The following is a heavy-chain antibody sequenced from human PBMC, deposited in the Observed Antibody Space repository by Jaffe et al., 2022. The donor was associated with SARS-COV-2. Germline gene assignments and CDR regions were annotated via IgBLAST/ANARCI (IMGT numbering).Heavy chain of an antibody. Sequence: EVQLVESGGGLVKPGGSLRLSCAASGFTFSNAWMSWVRQAPGKGLEWVGRIKSKTDGGTTDYAAPVKGRFTISRDDSKNTLYLQMNSLKTEDTAVYYCTRFGTYYDFWSGYPEYYYYGMDVWGQGTTVTVSS. D-gene: IGHD3-3*01. CDR3: TRFGTYYDFWSGYPEYYYYGMDV. CDR2: IKSKTDGGTT. V-gene: IGHV3-15*01. CDR1: GFTFSNAW. J-gene: IGHJ6*02.